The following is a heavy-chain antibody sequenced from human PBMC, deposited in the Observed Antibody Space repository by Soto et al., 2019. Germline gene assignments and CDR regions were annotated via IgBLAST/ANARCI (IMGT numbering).Heavy chain of an antibody. CDR1: GFTFSSHS. CDR2: ITSSSSSI. D-gene: IGHD2-15*01. Sequence: GGSLRLSCAASGFTFSSHSMNWVRQAPWKGLEWVSYITSSSSSIYYADSVKGRFTISRDNAKNSLYLEMNSLRDEDTAVYYCATWVVAITHLGSDVWGEGITVNVSS. CDR3: ATWVVAITHLGSDV. J-gene: IGHJ6*04. V-gene: IGHV3-48*02.